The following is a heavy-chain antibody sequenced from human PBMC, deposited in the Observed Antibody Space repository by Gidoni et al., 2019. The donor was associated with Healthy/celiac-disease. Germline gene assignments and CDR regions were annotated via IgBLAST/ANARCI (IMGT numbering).Heavy chain of an antibody. CDR2: IYYSGST. CDR1: GCSISSSSYY. Sequence: QLQLQESGPGLVKPSETLSLTCTVSGCSISSSSYYWGWIRQPPGKGLEWIGSIYYSGSTYYNPSLKSRVTISVDTSKNQFSLKLSSVTAADTAVYYCARREFNWNYYDDPWGQGTLVTVSS. V-gene: IGHV4-39*01. CDR3: ARREFNWNYYDDP. D-gene: IGHD1-7*01. J-gene: IGHJ5*02.